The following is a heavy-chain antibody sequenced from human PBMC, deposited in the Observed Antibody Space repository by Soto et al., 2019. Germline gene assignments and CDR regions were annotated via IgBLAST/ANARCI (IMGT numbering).Heavy chain of an antibody. CDR3: ARVNSWHYYFDY. Sequence: SETLSLTCAVSGGSISSSNWWSWVRQPPGKGLEWIGEIYHSGSTYYNPSLKSRVTISVDRSKNQFSLKVRSVSAADTAVYYCARVNSWHYYFDYWGQGTLVTVSS. V-gene: IGHV4-4*02. CDR2: IYHSGST. J-gene: IGHJ4*02. CDR1: GGSISSSNW. D-gene: IGHD6-13*01.